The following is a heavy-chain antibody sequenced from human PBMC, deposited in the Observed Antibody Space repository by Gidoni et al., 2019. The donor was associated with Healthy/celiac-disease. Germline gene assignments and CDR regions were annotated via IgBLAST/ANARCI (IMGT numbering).Heavy chain of an antibody. Sequence: EVQLVESGGGLVQPGRSLRLSCTASGFTFGAYAMSWVRQAPGKGLEWVGFIRSKAYGGTTEYAASVKGRFTISRDDSKSIAYLQMNSLKTEDTAVYYCTSGITMVRGVRTDYWGQGTLVTVSS. J-gene: IGHJ4*02. CDR1: GFTFGAYA. D-gene: IGHD3-10*01. CDR2: IRSKAYGGTT. V-gene: IGHV3-49*04. CDR3: TSGITMVRGVRTDY.